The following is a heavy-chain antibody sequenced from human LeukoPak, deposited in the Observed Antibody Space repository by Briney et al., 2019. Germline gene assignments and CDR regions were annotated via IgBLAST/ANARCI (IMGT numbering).Heavy chain of an antibody. Sequence: GGSLRLSCAASGFTFSTYSMNWVRQAPGKGLEWVSFINSNGNYIFDADSLKGRFTISRDNAKNSLYLQMNSLRAEDTAVYYCARGRNDYGGNSDPDYYYGMDVWGQGTTVTVSS. CDR3: ARGRNDYGGNSDPDYYYGMDV. CDR1: GFTFSTYS. J-gene: IGHJ6*02. D-gene: IGHD4-23*01. V-gene: IGHV3-21*01. CDR2: INSNGNYI.